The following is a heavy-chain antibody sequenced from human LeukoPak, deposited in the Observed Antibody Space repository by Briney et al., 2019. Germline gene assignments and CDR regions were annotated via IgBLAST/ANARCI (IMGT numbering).Heavy chain of an antibody. Sequence: GGSLRLSCAASGFTFSDYYMSWIRQAPGKGVEWVSYISSSGTTIYYADSVKGVFTIARDNAKNSLYLQMNSLRAEDTAVYYCARRTVTRDWYFDLWGRGTLVTVSS. V-gene: IGHV3-11*01. J-gene: IGHJ2*01. D-gene: IGHD4-17*01. CDR2: ISSSGTTI. CDR1: GFTFSDYY. CDR3: ARRTVTRDWYFDL.